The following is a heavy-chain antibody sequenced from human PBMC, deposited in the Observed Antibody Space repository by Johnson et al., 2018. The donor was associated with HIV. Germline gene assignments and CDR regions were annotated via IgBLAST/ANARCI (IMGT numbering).Heavy chain of an antibody. CDR2: ISSSGSTI. J-gene: IGHJ3*02. CDR3: AKRHGPIVGATHDAFDI. D-gene: IGHD1-26*01. Sequence: VQLVESGGGLVKPGGSLRLSCAASVFTFSDYYMSWIRQAPGKGLEWVSYISSSGSTIYYADSVKGRFTISREDAKNSLYLQMNSLRAEDTAVYYCAKRHGPIVGATHDAFDIWGQGTMVTVSS. V-gene: IGHV3-11*04. CDR1: VFTFSDYY.